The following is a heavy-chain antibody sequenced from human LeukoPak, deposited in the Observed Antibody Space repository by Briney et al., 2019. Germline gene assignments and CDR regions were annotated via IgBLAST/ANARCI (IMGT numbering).Heavy chain of an antibody. CDR2: ISAYNGNT. CDR3: ARVTYGDYGGRENFDY. J-gene: IGHJ4*02. D-gene: IGHD4-17*01. V-gene: IGHV1-18*01. Sequence: ASVKVSCKASGYTFTSYGISWVRQAPGQGLEWMGWISAYNGNTNYAQKLQGRVTMTTDTSTSTAYMELRSLRSDDTAVYYCARVTYGDYGGRENFDYWGQGTLVTVSS. CDR1: GYTFTSYG.